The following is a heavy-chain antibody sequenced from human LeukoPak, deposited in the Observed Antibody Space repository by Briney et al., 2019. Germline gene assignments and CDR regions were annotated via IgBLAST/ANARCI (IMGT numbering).Heavy chain of an antibody. CDR1: GGSISSYY. J-gene: IGHJ4*02. Sequence: SETLSLTCTVSGGSISSYYWGWIRQPPGKGLEWVGSIYHSGSTYYNPSLKSRVTISVDTSKNQFSLKLSSVTAADTAVYYCARDPRYYDFWSGYSPDYFDYWGQGTLVTVSS. CDR2: IYHSGST. CDR3: ARDPRYYDFWSGYSPDYFDY. V-gene: IGHV4-38-2*02. D-gene: IGHD3-3*01.